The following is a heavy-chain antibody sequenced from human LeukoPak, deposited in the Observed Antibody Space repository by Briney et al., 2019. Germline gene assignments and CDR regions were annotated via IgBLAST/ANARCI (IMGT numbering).Heavy chain of an antibody. CDR2: ISAYNGNT. CDR1: GYTFTNYG. J-gene: IGHJ6*03. V-gene: IGHV1-18*01. D-gene: IGHD6-13*01. CDR3: ARAIASTDSRYSYYYYMDV. Sequence: GASVKVSCKASGYTFTNYGISWVRPAPGQGHEWMGWISAYNGNTNYPQKLQGRVTMTTDTSTNTAYMDLRSLRSDDTAVYYCARAIASTDSRYSYYYYMDVWGKGTTVTVSS.